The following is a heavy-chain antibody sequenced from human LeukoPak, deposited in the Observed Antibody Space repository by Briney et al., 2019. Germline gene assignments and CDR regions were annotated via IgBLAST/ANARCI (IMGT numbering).Heavy chain of an antibody. CDR3: ANGGVGYCSGGSCYSPFDY. Sequence: GGSLRLSCAASGFTFISYGMHWVRQAPGKGLEGVAFLRYDGSNKYYADSVKGRFTISRDNSKNPLYLQMNSLRTDDTAVYYCANGGVGYCSGGSCYSPFDYWGQGTLVTVSS. J-gene: IGHJ4*02. D-gene: IGHD2-15*01. V-gene: IGHV3-30*02. CDR2: LRYDGSNK. CDR1: GFTFISYG.